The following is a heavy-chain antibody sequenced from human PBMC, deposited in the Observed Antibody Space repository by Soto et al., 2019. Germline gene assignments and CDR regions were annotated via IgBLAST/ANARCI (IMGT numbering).Heavy chain of an antibody. CDR2: IDPSDSYT. D-gene: IGHD2-15*01. CDR1: GYSFTSYW. Sequence: GESLKISCKGSGYSFTSYWISWVRQMPGKGLEWMGRIDPSDSYTNYSPSFQGHVTISADKSISAAYLQWSSLKASDTAMYYCARHKCSGGSCYSKYYYGMDVWGQGTTVPVSS. J-gene: IGHJ6*02. V-gene: IGHV5-10-1*01. CDR3: ARHKCSGGSCYSKYYYGMDV.